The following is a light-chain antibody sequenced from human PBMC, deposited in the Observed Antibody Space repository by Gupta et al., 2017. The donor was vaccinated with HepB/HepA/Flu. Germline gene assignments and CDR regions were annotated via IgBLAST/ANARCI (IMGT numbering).Light chain of an antibody. CDR3: QQYGNSPLT. CDR2: GAS. J-gene: IGKJ4*01. V-gene: IGKV3-20*01. Sequence: EIVLTQSPGTLSLSPGERATLSCRASQSVSSSYLAWYQQKPGQAPRLLIYGASARATGILDRFSGSGSGTDFTLTIIRLQPEDFAVYYCQQYGNSPLTFGGGTKVEIK. CDR1: QSVSSSY.